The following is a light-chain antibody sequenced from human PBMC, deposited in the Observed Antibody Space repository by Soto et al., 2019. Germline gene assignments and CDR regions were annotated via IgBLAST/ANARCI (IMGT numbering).Light chain of an antibody. CDR2: NVD. V-gene: IGLV2-14*03. Sequence: QSALTQVASVSASPGQSITISCTGTSSDVGGHNYVSWYQQQPGKAPKLMIYNVDYRPSGVSNRFSGSKSCNTASLTISGLQADDEAYYYCSSYADSSTVVFGGGTKVTVL. CDR1: SSDVGGHNY. J-gene: IGLJ2*01. CDR3: SSYADSSTVV.